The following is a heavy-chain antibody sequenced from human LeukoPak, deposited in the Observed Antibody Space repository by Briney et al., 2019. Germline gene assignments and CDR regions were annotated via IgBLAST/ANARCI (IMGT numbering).Heavy chain of an antibody. Sequence: AGGSLRLSCAASGFTFSSYAMSWVRQAPGKGLEWVSAISGSGGSTYYADSAKGRFTISRDNSKNTLYLQMNSLRAEDTAVYYCAKDVVVVPAARYNWFDPWGQGTLVTVSS. D-gene: IGHD2-2*01. CDR3: AKDVVVVPAARYNWFDP. J-gene: IGHJ5*02. CDR2: ISGSGGST. V-gene: IGHV3-23*01. CDR1: GFTFSSYA.